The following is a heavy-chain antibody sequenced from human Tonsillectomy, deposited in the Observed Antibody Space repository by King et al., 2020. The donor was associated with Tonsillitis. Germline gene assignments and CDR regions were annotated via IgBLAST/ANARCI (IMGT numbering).Heavy chain of an antibody. Sequence: VQLVESGGGVVQPGGSLRLSCAASGFIFRSYGVHWVRQAPGKGLEWVTVISYDGRNEKYADSVKGRCTVSRDNSKNTLYLQMDSLKADDTAIYFCARERTYSSRWGIDFWGQGTPVTVSS. CDR1: GFIFRSYG. J-gene: IGHJ4*02. CDR2: ISYDGRNE. D-gene: IGHD6-19*01. V-gene: IGHV3-33*05. CDR3: ARERTYSSRWGIDF.